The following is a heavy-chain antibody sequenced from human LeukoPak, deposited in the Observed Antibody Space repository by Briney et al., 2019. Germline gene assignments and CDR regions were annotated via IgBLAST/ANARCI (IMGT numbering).Heavy chain of an antibody. CDR1: GESISSHY. V-gene: IGHV4-59*11. J-gene: IGHJ6*03. CDR3: ARFVVVRGPMEHYYYYMDV. D-gene: IGHD2-2*01. CDR2: VTNSGTT. Sequence: PSETLSLTCTLSGESISSHYWSWTRQSPGKGLEWIGYVTNSGTTKFNPSLKSRVTISRDTSKNQISLRLSSVTAADTAVFFCARFVVVRGPMEHYYYYMDVWGRGTTVIVSS.